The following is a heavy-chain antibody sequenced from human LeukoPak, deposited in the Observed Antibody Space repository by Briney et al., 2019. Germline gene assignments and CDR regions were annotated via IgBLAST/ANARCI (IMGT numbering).Heavy chain of an antibody. V-gene: IGHV5-51*01. CDR1: GYSFTTYW. CDR3: ARLERRLEAIDY. CDR2: IYPSDSDT. J-gene: IGHJ4*02. Sequence: GESLKISCKGSGYSFTTYWIAWVRQMPGKGLEWMGIIYPSDSDTRYSSSFQGQVTISADKSISTAYLQWSSLKASDTAMYYCARLERRLEAIDYWGQGTLVTVSS. D-gene: IGHD1-1*01.